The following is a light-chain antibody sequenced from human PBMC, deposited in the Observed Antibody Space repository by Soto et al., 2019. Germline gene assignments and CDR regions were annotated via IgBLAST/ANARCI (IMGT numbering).Light chain of an antibody. CDR2: AAS. CDR1: QSLGSN. V-gene: IGKV3-15*01. J-gene: IGKJ5*01. Sequence: ILMTQSPVTLSVSPGDSATLSCRASQSLGSNLAWYQQKPGQAPRLLIYAASTRVTGLPGTSGGRGSGTEFNLTTSGLQSEDFAIYYCQHYTNWPPSTFGQGTRVEIK. CDR3: QHYTNWPPST.